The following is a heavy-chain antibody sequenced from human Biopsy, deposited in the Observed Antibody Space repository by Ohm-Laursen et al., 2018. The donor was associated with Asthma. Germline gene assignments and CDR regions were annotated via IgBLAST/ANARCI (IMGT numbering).Heavy chain of an antibody. CDR1: PGSFSGFF. J-gene: IGHJ6*02. V-gene: IGHV4-34*01. Sequence: SDTLSLTCYVYPGSFSGFFWTWIRQPPGKGLEWIGETNERGVTNNNPSLKSRVIISIDTYWNRVSLKLTSVTAADTAVYYCARGPELDVWGQGTTVTVSS. CDR2: TNERGVT. CDR3: ARGPELDV.